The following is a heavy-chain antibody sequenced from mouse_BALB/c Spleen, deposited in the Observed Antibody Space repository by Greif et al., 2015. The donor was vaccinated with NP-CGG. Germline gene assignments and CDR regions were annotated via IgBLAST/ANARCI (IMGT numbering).Heavy chain of an antibody. J-gene: IGHJ4*01. D-gene: IGHD4-1*01. CDR2: IDPETGGT. V-gene: IGHV1-15*01. CDR1: GYTFTDYE. Sequence: VQLQQSGAELVRPGASVTLSCKASGYTFTDYEMHWVKQTPVHGLEWIGAIDPETGGTAYNQKFKGKATLTADKSSSTAYMELRSLTSEDSAVYYCTRYLGYYAMDYWGQGTSVTVSS. CDR3: TRYLGYYAMDY.